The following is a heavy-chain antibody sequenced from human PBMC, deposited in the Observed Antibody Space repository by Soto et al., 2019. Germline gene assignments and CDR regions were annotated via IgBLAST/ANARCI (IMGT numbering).Heavy chain of an antibody. V-gene: IGHV3-15*07. Sequence: GGSLRLSCAASGFTFSNAWMNWVRQAPGKGLEWVGRIKSKTDGGTTDCAAPVKGRFTISRDDSKNTLYLQMNSLKTEDTAVYYCTTSFYRAGEPQDWGQGTLVTVSS. D-gene: IGHD3-16*01. CDR2: IKSKTDGGTT. J-gene: IGHJ4*02. CDR1: GFTFSNAW. CDR3: TTSFYRAGEPQD.